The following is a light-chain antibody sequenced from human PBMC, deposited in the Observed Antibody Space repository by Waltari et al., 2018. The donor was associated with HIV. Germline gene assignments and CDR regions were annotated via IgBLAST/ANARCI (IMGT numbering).Light chain of an antibody. CDR1: ALPKKY. J-gene: IGLJ3*02. CDR3: FSTDSSGNHRV. Sequence: SYELTQPPSVSVSPGQTARIPCPGDALPKKYAYWYQQRSGQAPVLVIYEDNKRPSGIPERFSGSSSGTMATLTISGAQVEDEADYSCFSTDSSGNHRVFGGGTKLTVL. CDR2: EDN. V-gene: IGLV3-10*01.